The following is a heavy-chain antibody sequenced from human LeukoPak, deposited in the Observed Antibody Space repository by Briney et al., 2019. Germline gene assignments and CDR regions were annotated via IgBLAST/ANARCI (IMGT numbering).Heavy chain of an antibody. CDR1: GGSISGYY. J-gene: IGHJ3*02. D-gene: IGHD3-10*01. CDR2: ISNTGNT. V-gene: IGHV4-59*01. CDR3: ARRGFLDI. Sequence: PSETLSLTCTVSGGSISGYYWNWIRQPPGKGLEWIAYISNTGNTNYNPSLKSRVTTSVDTSKNQFSLKLSSVTAADTAVYYRARRGFLDIWGQGTMVTVSS.